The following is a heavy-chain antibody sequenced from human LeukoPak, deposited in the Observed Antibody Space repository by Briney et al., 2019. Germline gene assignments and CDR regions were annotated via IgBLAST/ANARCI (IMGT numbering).Heavy chain of an antibody. CDR3: SREDY. J-gene: IGHJ4*02. CDR1: GYTFTGYY. V-gene: IGHV1-2*02. CDR2: IDPNSGGT. Sequence: ASVKVSCKASGYTFTGYYLHWVRQAPGQGLEWVGWIDPNSGGTNYAQKFQGRVTMTRDTSINTIYMELSRLRSDDTAVYYCSREDYWGQGTLVTVSS.